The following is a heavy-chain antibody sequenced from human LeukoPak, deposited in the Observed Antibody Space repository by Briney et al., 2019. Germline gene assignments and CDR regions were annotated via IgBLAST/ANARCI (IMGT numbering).Heavy chain of an antibody. V-gene: IGHV1-46*01. D-gene: IGHD1-26*01. Sequence: ASMKVSCKASGFTFTAYYLYWVRQAPGQGLEWMGITNPRGGSPRYAQKFKGRVIMTRDMSTSTVYMELSSLRSDDTAVYYCAREEEGGSYYAYWGQGTLVTVSS. CDR3: AREEEGGSYYAY. J-gene: IGHJ4*02. CDR1: GFTFTAYY. CDR2: TNPRGGSP.